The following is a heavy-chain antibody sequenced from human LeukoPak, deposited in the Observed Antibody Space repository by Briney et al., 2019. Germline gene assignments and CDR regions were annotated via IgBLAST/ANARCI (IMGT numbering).Heavy chain of an antibody. CDR3: AKEGDYGGNSGPFDY. CDR2: ISSNGGST. D-gene: IGHD4-23*01. J-gene: IGHJ4*02. CDR1: GFTFSSYA. Sequence: PGRSLRLSCAASGFTFSSYAMHWVRQAPGKGLEYVSAISSNGGSTYYANSVKGRFTISRDNSKNTLYLQMGSLRAEDMAVYYCAKEGDYGGNSGPFDYWGQGTLVTVSS. V-gene: IGHV3-64*01.